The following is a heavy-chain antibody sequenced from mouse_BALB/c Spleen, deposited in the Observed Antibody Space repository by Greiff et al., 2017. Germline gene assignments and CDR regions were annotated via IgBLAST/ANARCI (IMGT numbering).Heavy chain of an antibody. CDR2: IRNKANGYTT. V-gene: IGHV7-3*02. CDR3: ARGDYYGSSYYFDY. Sequence: EVQGVESGGGLVQPGGSLRLSCATSGFTFTDYYMSWVRQPPGKALEWLGFIRNKANGYTTEYSASVKGRFTISRDNSQSILYLQMNTLRAEDSATYYCARGDYYGSSYYFDYWGQGTTLTVSS. CDR1: GFTFTDYY. J-gene: IGHJ2*01. D-gene: IGHD1-1*01.